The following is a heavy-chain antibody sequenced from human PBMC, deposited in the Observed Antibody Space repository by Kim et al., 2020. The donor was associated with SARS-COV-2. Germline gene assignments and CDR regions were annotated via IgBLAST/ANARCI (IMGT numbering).Heavy chain of an antibody. V-gene: IGHV4-34*01. J-gene: IGHJ4*02. Sequence: TPSLKSRVTISVDASRNQCSLKLSSVTAADTAVYYCARGREWLLDYFAYWGQGTLVTVSS. D-gene: IGHD6-19*01. CDR3: ARGREWLLDYFAY.